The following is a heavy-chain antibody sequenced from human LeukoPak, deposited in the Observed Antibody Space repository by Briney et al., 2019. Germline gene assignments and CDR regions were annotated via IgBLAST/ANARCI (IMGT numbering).Heavy chain of an antibody. D-gene: IGHD3-10*01. CDR1: GYTFASYG. V-gene: IGHV1-18*01. J-gene: IGHJ3*02. CDR3: ARGQYVLLWFGDDMGAFDI. Sequence: ASVNVSCKASGYTFASYGISWVRQAPGQGIEWMGWISAYNGNTNYAQKLQGRVTMTTDTSTSTAYMELRSLRSDDTAVYYCARGQYVLLWFGDDMGAFDIWGQGTMVTVSS. CDR2: ISAYNGNT.